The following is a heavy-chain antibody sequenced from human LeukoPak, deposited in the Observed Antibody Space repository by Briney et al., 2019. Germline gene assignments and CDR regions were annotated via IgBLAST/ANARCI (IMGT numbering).Heavy chain of an antibody. J-gene: IGHJ4*02. CDR3: ASYHDYGDYVDY. CDR1: GYTFTGPY. Sequence: ASVKVSCKASGYTFTGPYIHWMRQAPGQGLEWMGWINPNSGATKYAQKFQGRVTMTRDTSISTAYMELSRLRSDDTAVYYCASYHDYGDYVDYWGQGTLVTVSS. D-gene: IGHD4-17*01. CDR2: INPNSGAT. V-gene: IGHV1-2*02.